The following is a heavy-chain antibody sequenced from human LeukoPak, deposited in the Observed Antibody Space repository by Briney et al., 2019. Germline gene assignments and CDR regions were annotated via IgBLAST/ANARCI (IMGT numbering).Heavy chain of an antibody. CDR2: ISSSTRRI. D-gene: IGHD2-2*01. V-gene: IGHV3-48*02. Sequence: PGGSLRLSCAASGFNFSSYSLNWVRQAPGKGLEWVSYISSSTRRIYYADSVKGRFTISRDSAKNSLHLQMDSLRDEDTAMYYCAREFPPHCSSTSCYPDHWGHGTLVTVSS. CDR1: GFNFSSYS. J-gene: IGHJ5*02. CDR3: AREFPPHCSSTSCYPDH.